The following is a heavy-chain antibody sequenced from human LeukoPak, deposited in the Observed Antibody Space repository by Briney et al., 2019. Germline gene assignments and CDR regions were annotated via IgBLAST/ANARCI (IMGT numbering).Heavy chain of an antibody. J-gene: IGHJ4*02. CDR1: GFTFSSYA. D-gene: IGHD2-2*01. CDR3: AKDPYGTRYFDY. Sequence: GGSLRLSCAASGFTFSSYAVSWVRQAPGKGLEWVSAISGSGGSTYYADSVKGQFTISRGNSKNTLYLQMNSLRAEDTAVYYCAKDPYGTRYFDYWGQGTLVTVSS. CDR2: ISGSGGST. V-gene: IGHV3-23*01.